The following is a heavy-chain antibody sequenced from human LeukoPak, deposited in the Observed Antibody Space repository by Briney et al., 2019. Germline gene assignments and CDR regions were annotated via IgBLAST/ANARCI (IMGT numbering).Heavy chain of an antibody. CDR2: ISYDGSNK. V-gene: IGHV3-30-3*01. CDR1: GFTFSSYA. CDR3: ARDRPFGFGELLSPLRGYYGMDV. Sequence: PGGSLRLFCAASGFTFSSYAMHWLRQAPGKGLEWVAVISYDGSNKYYADSVKGRFTISRDNSKNTLYLQMNSLRAEDTAVYYCARDRPFGFGELLSPLRGYYGMDVWGQGTTVTVSS. J-gene: IGHJ6*02. D-gene: IGHD3-10*01.